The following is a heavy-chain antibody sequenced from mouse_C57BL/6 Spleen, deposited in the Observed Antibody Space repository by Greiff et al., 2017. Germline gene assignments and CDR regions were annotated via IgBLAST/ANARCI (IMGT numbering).Heavy chain of an antibody. CDR2: INPRNGGT. J-gene: IGHJ3*01. CDR3: AGGGYYDYPVSNFAH. Sequence: VQLQQPGTELVKPGASVKLSCKASGYTFTSYWMHWVKQRPGQGLEWIGNINPRNGGTTYNEKFKSKAALTVDKSSSTAYMQLSSLTSEDSAVYYCAGGGYYDYPVSNFAHWGQGTLVTVSA. V-gene: IGHV1-53*01. CDR1: GYTFTSYW. D-gene: IGHD2-4*01.